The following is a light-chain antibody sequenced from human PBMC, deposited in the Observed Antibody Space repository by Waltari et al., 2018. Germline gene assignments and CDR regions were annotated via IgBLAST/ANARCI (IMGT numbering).Light chain of an antibody. V-gene: IGLV3-19*01. CDR3: NSRDSSGNHLGV. J-gene: IGLJ3*02. CDR2: GKN. CDR1: SLRRYY. Sequence: SSELTQAPAVSVALGQTVRITCQGDSLRRYYATWSQKKPGQAPVLVIYGKNNRPPGIPDRFSGSSSGNTASLTITGAQAEDEADYYCNSRDSSGNHLGVFGGGTKLTVL.